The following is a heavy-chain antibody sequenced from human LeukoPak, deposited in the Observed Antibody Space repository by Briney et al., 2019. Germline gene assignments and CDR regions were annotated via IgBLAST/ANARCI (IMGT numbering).Heavy chain of an antibody. J-gene: IGHJ6*03. D-gene: IGHD1-26*01. CDR3: ARYGVGDTQASKGRHYYYYYYTDV. V-gene: IGHV4-4*07. Sequence: PSETLSLTCTVSGGSISSYYWGWIRQPAGKGLEWIGRIYTSGSTNYNPSLKSRVTMSVDTSKNQFSLKLSSVTAADTAVYYCARYGVGDTQASKGRHYYYYYYTDVWGKGTTATVS. CDR1: GGSISSYY. CDR2: IYTSGST.